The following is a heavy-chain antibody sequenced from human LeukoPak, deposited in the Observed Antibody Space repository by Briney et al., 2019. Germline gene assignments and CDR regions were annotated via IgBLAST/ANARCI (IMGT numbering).Heavy chain of an antibody. Sequence: ASVKVSCKGSGYTFTGYYMHWVRQAPGQGLEWMGWINPNSGTTNYAQKLQGRDTVTRDTSISTAYMELSRLESDDTAVYYCARDLMTTPTWDFDYWGQGTLVTVAS. J-gene: IGHJ4*02. CDR3: ARDLMTTPTWDFDY. CDR2: INPNSGTT. V-gene: IGHV1-2*02. D-gene: IGHD3-16*01. CDR1: GYTFTGYY.